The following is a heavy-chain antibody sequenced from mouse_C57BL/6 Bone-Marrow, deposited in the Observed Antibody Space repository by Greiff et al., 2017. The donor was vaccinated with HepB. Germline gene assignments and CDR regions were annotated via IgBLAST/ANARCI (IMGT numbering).Heavy chain of an antibody. Sequence: VQLQQSGAELARPGASVKMSCKASGYTFTSYTMHWVNQRPGQGLEWIGYINPSSGYTKYNQKFKDKATLTADKSSSTAYMQLSSLTSEDSAVYYCAKNTTVSPYAMDYWGQGTSVTVSS. CDR1: GYTFTSYT. CDR3: AKNTTVSPYAMDY. J-gene: IGHJ4*01. CDR2: INPSSGYT. D-gene: IGHD1-1*01. V-gene: IGHV1-4*01.